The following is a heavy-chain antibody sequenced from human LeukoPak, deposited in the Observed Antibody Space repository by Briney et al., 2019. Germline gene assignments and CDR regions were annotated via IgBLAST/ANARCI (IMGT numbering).Heavy chain of an antibody. CDR2: IYHSGST. Sequence: SETLSLTCAVSGGSISISNSNWWSWVRQPPGKGLEWIGEIYHSGSTNYNPSLKSRVTISVDRSKNQFSLKLSSVTAADTAVYYCARDLHGGNSFTSDWYFDLWGRGTLVTVSS. CDR1: GGSISISNSNW. J-gene: IGHJ2*01. D-gene: IGHD4-23*01. CDR3: ARDLHGGNSFTSDWYFDL. V-gene: IGHV4-4*02.